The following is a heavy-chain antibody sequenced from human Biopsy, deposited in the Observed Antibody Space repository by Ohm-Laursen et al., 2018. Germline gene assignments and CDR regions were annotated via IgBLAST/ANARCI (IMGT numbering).Heavy chain of an antibody. J-gene: IGHJ6*02. D-gene: IGHD2-15*01. CDR2: IHHSGST. V-gene: IGHV4-4*09. CDR1: GVSITAYY. CDR3: ARMDCSGGSCHYYSYGMDV. Sequence: GTLSLTCTVSGVSITAYYWSWIRQPPGKGLECIGNIHHSGSTNYNPSLKSRLTISVDTTKNQFSLKLSSVTAADTAVYYCARMDCSGGSCHYYSYGMDVWGQGTTVTVSS.